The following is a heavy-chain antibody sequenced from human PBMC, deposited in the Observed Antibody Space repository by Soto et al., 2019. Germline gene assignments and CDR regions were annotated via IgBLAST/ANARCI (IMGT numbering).Heavy chain of an antibody. V-gene: IGHV3-33*01. CDR1: GFTFSSYG. Sequence: PGGSLRLSCAACGFTFSSYGMHWVRQAPGKGLEWVAVIWYDGSNKYYADSVKGRFTISRDNSKNTLYLQMNSLRAEDTAVYYCARDSGAAYCGGDCPPSWFDPWGQGTLVTVSS. J-gene: IGHJ5*02. CDR3: ARDSGAAYCGGDCPPSWFDP. CDR2: IWYDGSNK. D-gene: IGHD2-21*02.